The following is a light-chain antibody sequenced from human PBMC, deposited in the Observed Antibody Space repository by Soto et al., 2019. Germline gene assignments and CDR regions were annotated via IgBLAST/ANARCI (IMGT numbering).Light chain of an antibody. CDR2: DAS. Sequence: EILLTQSPATLSLSPAQRATLSCRASESVSSYLAWYQQKPCQAPRLLIYDASNIATGIPASFCGSRSGTDVSLTISSLEPEDFAVYYGQQRSIWSMLTLGQGIKLEIK. V-gene: IGKV3-11*01. CDR3: QQRSIWSMLT. CDR1: ESVSSY. J-gene: IGKJ2*01.